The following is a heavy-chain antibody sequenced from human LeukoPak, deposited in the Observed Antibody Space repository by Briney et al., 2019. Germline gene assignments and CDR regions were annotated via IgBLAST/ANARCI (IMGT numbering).Heavy chain of an antibody. CDR2: IYYSGST. J-gene: IGHJ4*02. CDR1: GGSISSYY. V-gene: IGHV4-59*01. CDR3: ARDSVGDYYFDY. Sequence: SETLSLTCTVSGGSISSYYWSWIRQPPGKGLEWIGYIYYSGSTNYNPSLKSRVTISVDTSKNQFSLKLSSVTAADTAVYYSARDSVGDYYFDYWGQGTLVTVSS. D-gene: IGHD2-2*01.